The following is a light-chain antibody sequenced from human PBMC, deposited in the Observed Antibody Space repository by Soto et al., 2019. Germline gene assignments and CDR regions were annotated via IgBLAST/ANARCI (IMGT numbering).Light chain of an antibody. V-gene: IGLV2-8*01. CDR2: EVS. J-gene: IGLJ2*01. CDR1: SSDVGGYNY. CDR3: SSYAGIYNVV. Sequence: QSVLTQPPFASGSPGQSVTISCTGTSSDVGGYNYVSWYQQHPGKAPKLMIYEVSKRPSGVPDRFSGSKSGNTASLTVSGLQAEDEADYYCSSYAGIYNVVFGGGTKLTVL.